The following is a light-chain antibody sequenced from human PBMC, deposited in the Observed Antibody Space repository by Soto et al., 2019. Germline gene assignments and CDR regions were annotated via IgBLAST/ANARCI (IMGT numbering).Light chain of an antibody. V-gene: IGKV3-11*01. J-gene: IGKJ4*01. CDR2: DAS. CDR1: QSVSSY. Sequence: EIVLTQSPATLSLSPGERAALSCRASQSVSSYLAWYQQKPGQAPRLLIYDASKRATGIPARFSGSGSGTDFTLTISSLEPVDFAVYFCQPRSNWPSTFGGGTKVEI. CDR3: QPRSNWPST.